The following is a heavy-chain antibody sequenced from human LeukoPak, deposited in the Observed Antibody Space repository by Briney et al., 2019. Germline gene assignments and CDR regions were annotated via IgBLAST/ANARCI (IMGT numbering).Heavy chain of an antibody. V-gene: IGHV4-59*01. CDR2: IYYSGST. Sequence: SETLSLTCTVSGGSISSYYWSWIRQPPGKGLELIGYIYYSGSTNYNPSLKSRVTISVDTSKNQFSLKLSSVTAADTAVYYCARASSGWYSLFDSWGQGTLVTVSS. D-gene: IGHD6-19*01. J-gene: IGHJ4*02. CDR3: ARASSGWYSLFDS. CDR1: GGSISSYY.